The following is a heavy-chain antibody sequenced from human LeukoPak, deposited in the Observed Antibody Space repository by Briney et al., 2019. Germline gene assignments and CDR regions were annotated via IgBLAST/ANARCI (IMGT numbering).Heavy chain of an antibody. Sequence: ASVKVSCTASGYTFTGYYMHWVRQAPGQGLEWMGRINPNSGGTNYAQKFQGRVTMTRDTSISTAYMELSRLRSDDTAVYYCASDIAVVPHLPYGMDVWGQGTTVTVSS. V-gene: IGHV1-2*06. CDR3: ASDIAVVPHLPYGMDV. CDR2: INPNSGGT. D-gene: IGHD2-2*01. CDR1: GYTFTGYY. J-gene: IGHJ6*02.